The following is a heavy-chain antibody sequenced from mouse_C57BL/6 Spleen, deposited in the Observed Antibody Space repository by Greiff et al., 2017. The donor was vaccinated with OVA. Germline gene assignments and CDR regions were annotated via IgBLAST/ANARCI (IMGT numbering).Heavy chain of an antibody. V-gene: IGHV1-82*01. J-gene: IGHJ4*01. CDR3: ARSGRLLRAMDY. Sequence: QVQLKQSGPELVKPGASVKISCKASGYAFSSSWMNWVKQRPGKGLEWIGRIYPGDGDTNYNGKFKGKATLTADKSSSTAYMQLSSLTSEDSAVYFCARSGRLLRAMDYWGQGTSVTVSS. CDR1: GYAFSSSW. D-gene: IGHD2-3*01. CDR2: IYPGDGDT.